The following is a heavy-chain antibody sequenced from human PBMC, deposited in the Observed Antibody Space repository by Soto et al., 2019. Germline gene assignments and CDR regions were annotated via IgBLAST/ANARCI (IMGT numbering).Heavy chain of an antibody. J-gene: IGHJ4*02. CDR3: ARRWGEGRVDY. Sequence: QVQLQESGPGLGKPSGTLSLTCAVSGGSISSSNWWSWVRQPPGKGLEWIGEIYHSGNTNYNPSLKSRVTMAVDKSRNQFSLKLSSVTAADTAVYYCARRWGEGRVDYWGQGTLVTVSS. V-gene: IGHV4-4*02. CDR1: GGSISSSNW. CDR2: IYHSGNT. D-gene: IGHD3-10*01.